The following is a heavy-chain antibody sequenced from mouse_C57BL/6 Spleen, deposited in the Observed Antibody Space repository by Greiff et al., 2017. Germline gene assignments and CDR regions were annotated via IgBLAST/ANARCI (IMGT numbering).Heavy chain of an antibody. J-gene: IGHJ1*03. Sequence: EVNVVESGGGLVQPGGSLKLSCAASGFTFSDYYMYWVRQTPEKRLEWVAYISNGGGSTYYPDTVQGRFTLSRDNAKNTLYLQLSRLKSEDTAMYYCASEIYYYGSSSHVWGTGTTVTVSS. CDR2: ISNGGGST. V-gene: IGHV5-12*01. CDR3: ASEIYYYGSSSHV. CDR1: GFTFSDYY. D-gene: IGHD1-1*01.